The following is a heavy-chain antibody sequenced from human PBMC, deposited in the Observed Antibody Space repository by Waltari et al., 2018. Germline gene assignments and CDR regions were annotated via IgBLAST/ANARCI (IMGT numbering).Heavy chain of an antibody. CDR2: IYHSGST. Sequence: QVQLQESGPGLVKPSETLSLTCAVSGYSISSGYYWGWIRQPPGKGLEWIGSIYHSGSTYYNPSLKSRVTISVDTSKNQFSLKLSSVTAADTAVYYCARDHRIAAVGWFDPWGQGTLVTVSS. D-gene: IGHD6-13*01. CDR3: ARDHRIAAVGWFDP. J-gene: IGHJ5*02. CDR1: GYSISSGYY. V-gene: IGHV4-38-2*02.